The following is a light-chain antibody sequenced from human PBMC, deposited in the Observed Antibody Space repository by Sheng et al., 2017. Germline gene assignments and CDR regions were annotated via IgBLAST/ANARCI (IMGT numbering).Light chain of an antibody. CDR1: QGISSW. CDR3: LQANSFPQMFT. V-gene: IGKV1-12*01. Sequence: DIQVTQSPSSVSASVGDRVTITCRASQGISSWLAWYQQKPGEAPKLLIYATSSLQSGVPSRFSGFKSGTDFTLTISSLQPEDFATYYCLQANSFPQMFTFGQGTKLEIK. J-gene: IGKJ2*01. CDR2: ATS.